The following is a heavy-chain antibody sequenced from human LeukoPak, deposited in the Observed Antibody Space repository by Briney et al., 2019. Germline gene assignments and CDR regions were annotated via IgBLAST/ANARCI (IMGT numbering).Heavy chain of an antibody. Sequence: GMSLRLSCAASGFTFSSYVKHWVRQAPGKGLEWVTVISYDGTNKRDADFVKGRFTVSRDNSKNTLYLQKNSLRAEDTAVYYCARVSDYVFYAMDVWGQGTPVTVSS. J-gene: IGHJ6*02. D-gene: IGHD6-19*01. CDR1: GFTFSSYV. V-gene: IGHV3-30*01. CDR2: ISYDGTNK. CDR3: ARVSDYVFYAMDV.